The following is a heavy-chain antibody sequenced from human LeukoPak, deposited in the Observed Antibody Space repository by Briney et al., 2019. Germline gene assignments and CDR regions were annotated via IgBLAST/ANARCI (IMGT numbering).Heavy chain of an antibody. J-gene: IGHJ4*02. D-gene: IGHD3-22*01. CDR3: ARDLASSGYYSSYGY. CDR1: GGSVSNSSYF. Sequence: SETLSLTCTVSGGSVSNSSYFWGWICQPPGKGLEWIGSIYYSGSTDYNPSLKSRVTISLDTSNSQFSLKLISVTAADTAVYYCARDLASSGYYSSYGYWGQGTLVTVSS. CDR2: IYYSGST. V-gene: IGHV4-39*07.